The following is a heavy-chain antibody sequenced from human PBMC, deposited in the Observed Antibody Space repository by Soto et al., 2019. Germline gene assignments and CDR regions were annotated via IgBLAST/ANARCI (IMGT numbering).Heavy chain of an antibody. V-gene: IGHV4-39*01. Sequence: SETLSLTCTVSGGSISSSSYYWGWIRQPPGKGLEWIGSIYYSGSIYYNPSLKSRVTISVDTSENQFSLKLSSVTAADTAVYYCARQTFGGVIVILYYFDYWGQGTLVTVSS. CDR3: ARQTFGGVIVILYYFDY. CDR1: GGSISSSSYY. CDR2: IYYSGSI. D-gene: IGHD3-16*02. J-gene: IGHJ4*02.